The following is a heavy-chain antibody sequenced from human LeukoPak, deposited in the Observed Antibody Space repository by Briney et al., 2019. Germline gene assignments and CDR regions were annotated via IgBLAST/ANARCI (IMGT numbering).Heavy chain of an antibody. CDR2: INHSGST. CDR1: GGSFSGYY. J-gene: IGHJ4*02. V-gene: IGHV4-34*01. Sequence: SETLSLTCAVYGGSFSGYYWSWIRQPPGKGLEWIGEINHSGSTNYNPSLKSRVTISVDTSKNQFSLKLSSVTAADMAVYYCARGYDYSDSWGQGTLVTVSS. CDR3: ARGYDYSDS. D-gene: IGHD2-8*01.